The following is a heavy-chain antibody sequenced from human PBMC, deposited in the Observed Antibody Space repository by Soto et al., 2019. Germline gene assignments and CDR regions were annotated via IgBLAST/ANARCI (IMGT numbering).Heavy chain of an antibody. CDR2: ISSYTSYI. J-gene: IGHJ6*02. CDR3: ARDLEPLYCSSTSCYEDYYYAMGV. V-gene: IGHV3-21*01. D-gene: IGHD2-2*01. Sequence: AGGSLRLSCAASAFTFSSYTMNWVRQTPGEGLEWISSISSYTSYIYYADSVKGRFTISRDNAKNSLYLQMNSLRAEDSAVYYCARDLEPLYCSSTSCYEDYYYAMGVWGQGTTVTVSS. CDR1: AFTFSSYT.